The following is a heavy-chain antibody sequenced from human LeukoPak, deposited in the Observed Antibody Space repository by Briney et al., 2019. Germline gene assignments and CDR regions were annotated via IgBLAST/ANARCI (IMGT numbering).Heavy chain of an antibody. CDR1: AGTFSSYA. J-gene: IGHJ4*02. D-gene: IGHD3-10*01. CDR3: ARYNGGFGELGFAY. CDR2: IIPIFGTA. Sequence: SVKVSCKASAGTFSSYAISWVRQAPGQGLEWMGGIIPIFGTANYAQKFQGRVTITADESTSTAYMELSSLRSEDTAVYCCARYNGGFGELGFAYWGQGTLVTVSS. V-gene: IGHV1-69*01.